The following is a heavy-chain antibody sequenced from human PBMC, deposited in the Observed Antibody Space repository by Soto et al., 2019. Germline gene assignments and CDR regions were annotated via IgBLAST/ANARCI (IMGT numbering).Heavy chain of an antibody. CDR2: ISYDGSNI. D-gene: IGHD1-7*01. CDR3: AKDGVELREYYYYGMDV. CDR1: GFTFSNYG. Sequence: QVQLVESGGGVVHPGRSLRLSCAASGFTFSNYGMHWGRQAPGKGLEWVAVISYDGSNIYNADSVKGRFTISRDNSKNTLYLQMNSLRAADTALYYCAKDGVELREYYYYGMDVWGQGTRVTVSS. J-gene: IGHJ6*02. V-gene: IGHV3-30*18.